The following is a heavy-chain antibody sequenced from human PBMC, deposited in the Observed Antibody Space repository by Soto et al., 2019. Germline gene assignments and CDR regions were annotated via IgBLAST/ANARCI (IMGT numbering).Heavy chain of an antibody. J-gene: IGHJ6*02. Sequence: PGGSLSLSCAASGFTFSSYAMSWVRQAPGKGLEWVSAISGSGGSTYYADSVKGRFTISRDNSKNTLYLQMNSLRAEDTAVYYCAKADYYDSSGYGMDVWGQGTTVTVSS. CDR2: ISGSGGST. D-gene: IGHD3-22*01. CDR1: GFTFSSYA. CDR3: AKADYYDSSGYGMDV. V-gene: IGHV3-23*01.